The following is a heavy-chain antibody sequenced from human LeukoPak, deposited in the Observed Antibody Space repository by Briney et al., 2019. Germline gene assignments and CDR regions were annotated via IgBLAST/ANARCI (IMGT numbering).Heavy chain of an antibody. V-gene: IGHV3-7*04. CDR3: ARDRWGLLGGDF. Sequence: GGSLRLSCAASGFSFSTYWMSWVRQAPGKRLEGVASITQDGSEKYYVDSVKGRFTISRDNAKNSLYLQMNSLRAEDTAVYYCARDRWGLLGGDFWGQGTLVTVSS. J-gene: IGHJ4*02. D-gene: IGHD2-8*01. CDR1: GFSFSTYW. CDR2: ITQDGSEK.